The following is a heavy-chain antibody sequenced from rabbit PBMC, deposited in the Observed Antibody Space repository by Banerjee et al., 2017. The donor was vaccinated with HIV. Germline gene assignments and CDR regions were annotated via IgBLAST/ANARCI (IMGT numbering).Heavy chain of an antibody. CDR2: IYAGSTGST. CDR3: ARSDKTYDYIGL. D-gene: IGHD2-1*01. CDR1: GFDLSSYYY. Sequence: QEQLEESGGGLVKPEGSLTLTCTASGFDLSSYYYMCWVRQAPGKGLEWIACIYAGSTGSTYYASWAKGRFTISKTSSTTVTLRMTSLTAADTATYFCARSDKTYDYIGLWGQGTLVTVS. V-gene: IGHV1S45*01. J-gene: IGHJ3*01.